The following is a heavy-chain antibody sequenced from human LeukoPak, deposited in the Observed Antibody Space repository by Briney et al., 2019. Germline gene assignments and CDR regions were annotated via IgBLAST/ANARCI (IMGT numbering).Heavy chain of an antibody. CDR3: AKDRGGWLDY. CDR1: GFTFSSYG. J-gene: IGHJ4*02. Sequence: GGSLRLSCAASGFTFSSYGMHWVRQAPGKGLEWVAVISYDGSNKYYADSVKGRFTISRDNSKNTLYLQMSSLRAEDTAVYYCAKDRGGWLDYWGQGTLVTVSS. D-gene: IGHD6-19*01. CDR2: ISYDGSNK. V-gene: IGHV3-30*18.